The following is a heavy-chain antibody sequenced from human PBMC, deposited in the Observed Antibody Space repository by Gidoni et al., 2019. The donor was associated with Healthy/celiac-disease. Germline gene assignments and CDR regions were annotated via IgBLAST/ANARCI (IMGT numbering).Heavy chain of an antibody. CDR2: INPSGGST. J-gene: IGHJ3*02. Sequence: QVQLVQSGAEVKKPGASVKVSCKASGYTFTSSYMHWVRQAPGQGLEWMGIINPSGGSTSYAQKFQGRVTMTRDTSTSTVYMELSSLRSEDTAVYYCARDSGGVVVAATQDAFDIWGQGTMVTVSS. CDR1: GYTFTSSY. V-gene: IGHV1-46*01. D-gene: IGHD2-15*01. CDR3: ARDSGGVVVAATQDAFDI.